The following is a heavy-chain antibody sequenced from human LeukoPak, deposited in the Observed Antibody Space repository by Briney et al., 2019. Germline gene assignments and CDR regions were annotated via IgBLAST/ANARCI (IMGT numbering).Heavy chain of an antibody. CDR2: IYYSGST. D-gene: IGHD5-18*01. CDR1: GGSISSGDYY. CDR3: ASFYTSEYTAMADY. Sequence: PSETLSLTCTGSGGSISSGDYYWSWIRQPPGKGLEWIGYIYYSGSTYYNPSLKSRVTISVDTSTNQFSLKLSSVTAADTAVYYCASFYTSEYTAMADYWSQGTLVTVSS. J-gene: IGHJ4*02. V-gene: IGHV4-30-4*08.